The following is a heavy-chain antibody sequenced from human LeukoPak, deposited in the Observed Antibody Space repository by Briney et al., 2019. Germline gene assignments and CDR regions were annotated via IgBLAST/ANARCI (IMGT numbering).Heavy chain of an antibody. Sequence: PSETLSLTCTVSGGSISSGSYYWSWIRQPAGKGLEWIGRIYTSGSTNYNPSLKSRVTISVDTSKNQFSLKLSSVTAADTAVYYCARIAAADYYFDYWGQGTLVTVSS. J-gene: IGHJ4*02. V-gene: IGHV4-61*02. D-gene: IGHD6-13*01. CDR3: ARIAAADYYFDY. CDR2: IYTSGST. CDR1: GGSISSGSYY.